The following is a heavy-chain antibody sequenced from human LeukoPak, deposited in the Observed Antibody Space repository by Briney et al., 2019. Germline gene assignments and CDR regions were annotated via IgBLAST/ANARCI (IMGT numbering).Heavy chain of an antibody. V-gene: IGHV4-39*01. CDR2: IYYSGST. CDR1: GGSISSSSYY. J-gene: IGHJ4*02. Sequence: TSETLSLTCTVSGGSISSSSYYWGWIRQPPGKGLEWIGSIYYSGSTYYNPSLKSRVTISVDTSKNQFSLKLSSVTVADTAVYYCARDECLGELSFCQSDYWGQGTLVTVSS. D-gene: IGHD3-16*02. CDR3: ARDECLGELSFCQSDY.